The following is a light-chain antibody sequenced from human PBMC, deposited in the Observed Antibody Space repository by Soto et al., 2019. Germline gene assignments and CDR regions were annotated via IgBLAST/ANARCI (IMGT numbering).Light chain of an antibody. CDR1: SGHSNYA. Sequence: QSVLTQSPSASASLGASVKLTCTLSSGHSNYAIAWHQQQPEKGPRYLMKVNSDGSLSKGDGIPDRFSGSSSGDERYLTISSLQSEDEADYYCQTWGSGIQVFGRGTKLTVL. CDR3: QTWGSGIQV. V-gene: IGLV4-69*01. CDR2: VNSDGSL. J-gene: IGLJ3*02.